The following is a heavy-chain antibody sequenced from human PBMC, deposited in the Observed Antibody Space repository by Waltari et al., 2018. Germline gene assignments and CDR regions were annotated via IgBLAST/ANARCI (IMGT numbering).Heavy chain of an antibody. J-gene: IGHJ4*02. CDR1: GYTFSDFY. CDR3: ARGNPLHNGDRMIFAY. D-gene: IGHD4-17*01. CDR2: IKRNRGET. Sequence: QVQLVQSGAEVKTPGASVKVSCKASGYTFSDFYMHWVRQAPGKGLEWMWFIKRNRGETKYEQTVQGRVTMTRDMSITTAYMELSSLRSDDTAAYYCARGNPLHNGDRMIFAYWGQGALVAVSS. V-gene: IGHV1-2*02.